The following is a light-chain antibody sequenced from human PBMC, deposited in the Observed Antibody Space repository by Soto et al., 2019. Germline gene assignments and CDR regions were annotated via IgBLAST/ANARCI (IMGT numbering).Light chain of an antibody. Sequence: QSVLTQPASVSGSPGQSITISCTGTSSDVGGFDFVSWYQHHPGKAPQLLVYEVSNRPSRVSSRFSGSKSGTTASLTISGLQAEDEADYYCSSYTSHNTPGVFGGGTKLTVL. CDR2: EVS. V-gene: IGLV2-14*01. CDR3: SSYTSHNTPGV. CDR1: SSDVGGFDF. J-gene: IGLJ3*02.